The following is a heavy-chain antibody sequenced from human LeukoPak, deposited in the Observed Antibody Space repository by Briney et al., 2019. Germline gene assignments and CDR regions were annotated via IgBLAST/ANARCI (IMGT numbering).Heavy chain of an antibody. CDR2: IGSVTTYI. J-gene: IGHJ5*02. Sequence: GGSLRLSCAASGFTFSDYTMNWVRQAPGKGLEWVSSIGSVTTYIYYADSVKGRFTISRDNAKNSLYLQMNSLRAEDTAVYYCARDGVNGQWLVSNWFDPWGQGTLVTVSS. D-gene: IGHD6-19*01. V-gene: IGHV3-21*04. CDR1: GFTFSDYT. CDR3: ARDGVNGQWLVSNWFDP.